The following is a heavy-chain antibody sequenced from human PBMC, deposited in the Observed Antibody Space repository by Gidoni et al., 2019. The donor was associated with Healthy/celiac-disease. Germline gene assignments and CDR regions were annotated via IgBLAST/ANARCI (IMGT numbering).Heavy chain of an antibody. J-gene: IGHJ4*02. V-gene: IGHV1-2*02. CDR1: GYTFTGYY. CDR3: ARRGYSGYVVYFDY. Sequence: VQLVQSGAEVKKPGASVKVSCKASGYTFTGYYMHWVRQAPGQGLEWMGWINPNSGGKNYAQKFQGRVTMTRDTSISTAYMELSRLRSDDTAVYYCARRGYSGYVVYFDYWGQGTLVTVSS. CDR2: INPNSGGK. D-gene: IGHD5-12*01.